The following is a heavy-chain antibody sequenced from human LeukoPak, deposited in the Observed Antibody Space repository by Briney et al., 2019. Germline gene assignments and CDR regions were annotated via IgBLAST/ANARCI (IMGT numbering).Heavy chain of an antibody. J-gene: IGHJ6*02. CDR1: GYTFTSYY. V-gene: IGHV1-46*01. D-gene: IGHD6-19*01. CDR3: ARDNAGYSSDHYYGMDV. CDR2: INPSGGGT. Sequence: ASVKVSCKASGYTFTSYYMNWVRQAPGEGREWMGIINPSGGGTSYTQKIQGRVTRPRDTPTRTVYMELSSLRSEDTAVYYCARDNAGYSSDHYYGMDVCGQATTVTVSS.